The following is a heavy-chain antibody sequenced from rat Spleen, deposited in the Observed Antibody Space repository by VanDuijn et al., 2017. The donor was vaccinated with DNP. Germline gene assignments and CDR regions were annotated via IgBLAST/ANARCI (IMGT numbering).Heavy chain of an antibody. J-gene: IGHJ2*01. Sequence: EVKLVESGGGLVQPGSSLKLSCVASGFNFKDSWMGWVRQAPGKGLEWIGEINKDGSTMNYTPSLKEKFTISRDNVQDTLYLQMSKLGSEDTAIYYCTRTTLPYYLDYWGQGVMVTVST. D-gene: IGHD1-10*01. V-gene: IGHV4-2*01. CDR1: GFNFKDSW. CDR2: INKDGSTM. CDR3: TRTTLPYYLDY.